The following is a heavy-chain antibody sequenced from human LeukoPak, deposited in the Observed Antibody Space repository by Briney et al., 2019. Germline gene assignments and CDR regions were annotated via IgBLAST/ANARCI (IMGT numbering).Heavy chain of an antibody. CDR3: ARGGRDTAPEAGY. D-gene: IGHD5-18*01. J-gene: IGHJ4*02. V-gene: IGHV3-21*01. Sequence: PGGSLRLSCVASGFTFTTYTMHWVRQTPGKGLEWVSSISRGSSFIFHGASLKGRSTISRDDAKNSVYLLMESLRAEDTGIYYCARGGRDTAPEAGYWGQGTLVTVSS. CDR2: ISRGSSFI. CDR1: GFTFTTYT.